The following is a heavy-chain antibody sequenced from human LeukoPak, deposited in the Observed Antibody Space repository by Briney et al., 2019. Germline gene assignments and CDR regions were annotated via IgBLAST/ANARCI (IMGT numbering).Heavy chain of an antibody. J-gene: IGHJ4*02. D-gene: IGHD3-9*01. Sequence: GGSLRLSCAASGFTFSSYGMHWVRQAPGKGLEWVAVISHDGSNKYYADSVKGRFTISRDNSKNTLYLRMNSLRAGDTAVYYCATPPVGTNYDILTGYPLDYWGQGTLVTVSS. CDR3: ATPPVGTNYDILTGYPLDY. CDR2: ISHDGSNK. V-gene: IGHV3-30*03. CDR1: GFTFSSYG.